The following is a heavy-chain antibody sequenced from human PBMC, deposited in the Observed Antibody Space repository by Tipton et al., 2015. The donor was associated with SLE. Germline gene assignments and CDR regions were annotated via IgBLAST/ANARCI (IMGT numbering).Heavy chain of an antibody. D-gene: IGHD4-11*01. J-gene: IGHJ4*02. CDR1: GFTFSRYD. CDR3: AKDAQPDHSSGYFGS. CDR2: IYNGGGT. V-gene: IGHV3-23*03. Sequence: SLRLSCKASGFTFSRYDMSWVRQTPGKGLEWVSAIYNGGGTDYADSVKGRFTISRDNSRSILYLQMDSLRAEDTARYYCAKDAQPDHSSGYFGSWGQGTQVTVSS.